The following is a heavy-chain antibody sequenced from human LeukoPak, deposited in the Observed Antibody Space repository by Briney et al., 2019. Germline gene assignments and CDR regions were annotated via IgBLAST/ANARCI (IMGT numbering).Heavy chain of an antibody. CDR1: GGSFSGYY. Sequence: PSETLSLTCAVYGGSFSGYYWSWIRQPPGKGLEWIREINHSGSTDYNPSLKSRVTISVDTSKNQFSLKLSSVTAADTAVYYCARGIGYSSRPFDYWGQGTLVTVSS. CDR3: ARGIGYSSRPFDY. CDR2: INHSGST. J-gene: IGHJ4*02. V-gene: IGHV4-34*01. D-gene: IGHD6-19*01.